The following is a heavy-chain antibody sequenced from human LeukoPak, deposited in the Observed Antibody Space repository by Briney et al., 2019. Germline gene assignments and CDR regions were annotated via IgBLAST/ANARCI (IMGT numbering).Heavy chain of an antibody. J-gene: IGHJ3*02. Sequence: SQTLSLTCAICRDSDSSNSAPWKWVTQSPSRGLERQGRTYYMSKWYSDYAVSVKSRITINPDTSKNQLSLQLNSVTPEDTAVYYCARSRDGFDIWGQGTMVTVSS. CDR3: ARSRDGFDI. CDR1: RDSDSSNSAP. V-gene: IGHV6-1*01. CDR2: TYYMSKWYS.